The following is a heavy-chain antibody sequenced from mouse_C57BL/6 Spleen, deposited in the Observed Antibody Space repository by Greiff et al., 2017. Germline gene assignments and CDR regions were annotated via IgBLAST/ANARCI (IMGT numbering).Heavy chain of an antibody. CDR1: GYTFTSYW. CDR3: ARWGDGYYDAWFAY. D-gene: IGHD2-3*01. CDR2: INPSNGGT. Sequence: QVQLQQPGTELVKPGASVKLSCKASGYTFTSYWMHWVKQRPGQGLEWIGNINPSNGGTNYNEKFKSKATLTVDKSSSTAYMELNSLTSEDSAVYYCARWGDGYYDAWFAYWGQGTLVTVSA. V-gene: IGHV1-53*01. J-gene: IGHJ3*01.